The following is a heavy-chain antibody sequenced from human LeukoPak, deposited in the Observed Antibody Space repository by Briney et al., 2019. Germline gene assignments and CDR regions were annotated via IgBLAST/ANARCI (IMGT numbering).Heavy chain of an antibody. Sequence: SETLSLTCAVYGGSFSGYYWSWIRQPPGKGLEWIGEINHSGSTNYNPSLKSRVTISVDTSKNQFSLKLSSVTAADTAVYYCATQRGSYYHLYYFDYWGQGTLVTVSS. CDR3: ATQRGSYYHLYYFDY. D-gene: IGHD3-10*01. J-gene: IGHJ4*02. CDR2: INHSGST. V-gene: IGHV4-34*01. CDR1: GGSFSGYY.